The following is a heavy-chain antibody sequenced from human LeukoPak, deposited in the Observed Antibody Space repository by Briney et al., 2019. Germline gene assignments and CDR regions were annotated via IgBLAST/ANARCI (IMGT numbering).Heavy chain of an antibody. CDR3: ARLSGYSSGWYDY. V-gene: IGHV4-39*01. Sequence: SETLSLTCTVSGDSITSSTYYWGWIRQPPGKGLEWIGTIYYSGHTYYNPSLKSRVTISVDTSKNQFSLKLTSVTATDTAVYFCARLSGYSSGWYDYWGQGTLFTVSS. D-gene: IGHD6-19*01. J-gene: IGHJ4*02. CDR1: GDSITSSTYY. CDR2: IYYSGHT.